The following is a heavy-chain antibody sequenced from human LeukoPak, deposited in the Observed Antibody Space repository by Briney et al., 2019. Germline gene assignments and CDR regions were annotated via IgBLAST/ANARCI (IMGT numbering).Heavy chain of an antibody. J-gene: IGHJ4*02. Sequence: PSETLSLTCTVSGGSISSYYWSWIRQPPGKGLEWTGYIYYSGSTNYNPSLKSRVTISVDTSKNQFSLKLSSVTAADTAVYYCARGRLPRDYFDYWGQGTLVTVSS. CDR3: ARGRLPRDYFDY. D-gene: IGHD4-11*01. V-gene: IGHV4-59*01. CDR2: IYYSGST. CDR1: GGSISSYY.